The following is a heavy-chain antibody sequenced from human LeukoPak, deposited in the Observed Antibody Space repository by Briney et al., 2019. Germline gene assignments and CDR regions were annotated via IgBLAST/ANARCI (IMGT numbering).Heavy chain of an antibody. CDR2: IYYSGST. V-gene: IGHV4-39*07. Sequence: SETLSLTCTVSGGSISSSSYYWGWIRQPPGKGLEWIGSIYYSGSTYYNPSLRSRVTISVDTSKNQFSLKLSSVTAADTAVYYCARVAAIDDHYDSSGYSWGQGTLVTVSS. CDR1: GGSISSSSYY. CDR3: ARVAAIDDHYDSSGYS. J-gene: IGHJ4*02. D-gene: IGHD3-22*01.